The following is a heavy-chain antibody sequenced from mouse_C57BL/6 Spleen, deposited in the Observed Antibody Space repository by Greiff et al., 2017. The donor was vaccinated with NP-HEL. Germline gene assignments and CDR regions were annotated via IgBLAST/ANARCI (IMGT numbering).Heavy chain of an antibody. CDR2: INPSNGGT. D-gene: IGHD6-1*01. J-gene: IGHJ4*01. CDR1: GYTFTSYW. Sequence: QVQLKESGTELVKPGASVKLSCKASGYTFTSYWMHWVKQRPGQGLEWIGNINPSNGGTNYNEKFKSKATLTVDKSSSTAYMQLSSLTSEDSAVYYCAREGTSSAYYYAMDYWGQGTSVTVSS. CDR3: AREGTSSAYYYAMDY. V-gene: IGHV1-53*01.